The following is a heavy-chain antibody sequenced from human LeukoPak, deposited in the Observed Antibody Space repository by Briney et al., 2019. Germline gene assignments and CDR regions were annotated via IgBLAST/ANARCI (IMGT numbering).Heavy chain of an antibody. CDR1: GGSISSSGYY. CDR2: INHSGST. V-gene: IGHV4-39*07. CDR3: ARVVVPFDP. J-gene: IGHJ5*02. D-gene: IGHD2-2*01. Sequence: KASETLSLTCTVSGGSISSSGYYWSWIRQPPGKGLEWIGEINHSGSTNYNPSLKSRVTISVDTSKNQFSLKLSSVTAADTAVYYCARVVVPFDPWGQGTLVTVSS.